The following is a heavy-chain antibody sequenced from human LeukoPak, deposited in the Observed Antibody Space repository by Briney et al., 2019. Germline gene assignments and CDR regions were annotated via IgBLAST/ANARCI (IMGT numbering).Heavy chain of an antibody. CDR1: GFSFSIYV. D-gene: IGHD5-24*01. J-gene: IGHJ4*02. Sequence: GGSLRLSCAASGFSFSIYVMSWVRQAPGKGLEWVSAISGSGGSTYYADSVKGRFTISRDNSKNTLYLQMNSLRAEDTAVYYCAKDARWLQSYFDYWGQGTLVTVSS. CDR2: ISGSGGST. CDR3: AKDARWLQSYFDY. V-gene: IGHV3-23*01.